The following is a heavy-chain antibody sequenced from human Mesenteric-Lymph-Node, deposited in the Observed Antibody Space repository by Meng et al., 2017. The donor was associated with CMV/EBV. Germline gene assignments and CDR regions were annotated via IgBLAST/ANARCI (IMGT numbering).Heavy chain of an antibody. Sequence: GESLKISCAASGFTFSSYSMNWVRQAPGKGLEWVSSISSSSSYIYYADSVKGRFTISRDNSKNTVYLQMNSLRPEDTAVYYCARRRPYGDYDYWGQGTLVTVSS. D-gene: IGHD4-17*01. CDR2: ISSSSSYI. CDR3: ARRRPYGDYDY. V-gene: IGHV3-21*01. J-gene: IGHJ4*02. CDR1: GFTFSSYS.